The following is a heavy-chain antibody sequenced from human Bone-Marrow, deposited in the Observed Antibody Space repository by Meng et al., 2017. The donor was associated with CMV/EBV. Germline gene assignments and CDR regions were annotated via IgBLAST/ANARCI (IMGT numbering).Heavy chain of an antibody. CDR3: ARMRGDYAMDV. J-gene: IGHJ6*02. V-gene: IGHV2-70D*14. Sequence: SGPTLVKPTQTLTLTCTFSGFSLSTSGMRVNWIRQPPGKALEWLARIEWDDDKFYSTSLKTRLTMSKDTSKNQVVLTMTNMDPVDTATYYCARMRGDYAMDVWGQGTTVTVSS. CDR2: IEWDDDK. CDR1: GFSLSTSGMR.